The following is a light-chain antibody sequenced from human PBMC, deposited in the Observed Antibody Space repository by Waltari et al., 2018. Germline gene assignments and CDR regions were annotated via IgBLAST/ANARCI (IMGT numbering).Light chain of an antibody. CDR2: GAS. CDR1: QSVSSD. CDR3: QQYNDWPKIT. J-gene: IGKJ5*01. V-gene: IGKV3-15*01. Sequence: EIVMTQSPATLSVSPGERATLSCRASQSVSSDLAWYQQKPGQAPRLLFYGASTRATGIPARFVGSGSGTDFTLSISSLQSEDVALYYCQQYNDWPKITFGQGTRLEIK.